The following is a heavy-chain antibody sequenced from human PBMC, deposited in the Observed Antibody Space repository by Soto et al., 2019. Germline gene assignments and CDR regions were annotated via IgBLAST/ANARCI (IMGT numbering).Heavy chain of an antibody. Sequence: QVQLVESGGGVVQPGRSLRLSCVGSGFIFSNHGMHWVRQTPGKGLEWVAVMSYDGSDTFYADSVKGRFTTSRDNSKNTIFLHRSNLRAEDTAMYYCTIVRVADSALDHWGQGTLVTVSS. J-gene: IGHJ4*02. CDR1: GFIFSNHG. CDR2: MSYDGSDT. D-gene: IGHD3-10*02. CDR3: TIVRVADSALDH. V-gene: IGHV3-30*03.